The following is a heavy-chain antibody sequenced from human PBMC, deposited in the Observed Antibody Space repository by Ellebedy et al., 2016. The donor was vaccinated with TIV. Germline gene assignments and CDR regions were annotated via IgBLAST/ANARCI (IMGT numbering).Heavy chain of an antibody. CDR2: ISGIGGET. CDR3: AKDARIFFDGAGSHGALEY. D-gene: IGHD4/OR15-4a*01. Sequence: GESLKISCAASGFTFSSYWMSWVRQAPGKGLEWVSSISGIGGETYYTDSVKGRFTASRDNSKNTLYLQMDSLRAEDTAVYYCAKDARIFFDGAGSHGALEYWGQGTLVTVSS. CDR1: GFTFSSYW. J-gene: IGHJ4*02. V-gene: IGHV3-23*01.